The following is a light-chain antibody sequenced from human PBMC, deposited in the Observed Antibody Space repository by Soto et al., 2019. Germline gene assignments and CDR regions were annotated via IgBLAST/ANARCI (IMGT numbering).Light chain of an antibody. CDR1: QSINSRY. CDR3: QQFGSSPGFT. Sequence: EIVLTQSPGTLSLSPGERATLSCRASQSINSRYLAWYQQKPGQAPRLLIYGASSRATGIPDRFSGSGSGTDFTLIISRLEHEDFAVYYCQQFGSSPGFTFGPGTIVDIK. V-gene: IGKV3-20*01. CDR2: GAS. J-gene: IGKJ3*01.